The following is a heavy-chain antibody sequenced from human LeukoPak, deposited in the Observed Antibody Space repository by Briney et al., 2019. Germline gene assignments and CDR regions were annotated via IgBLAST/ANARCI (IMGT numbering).Heavy chain of an antibody. V-gene: IGHV4-34*01. J-gene: IGHJ4*02. CDR1: GGSVSGYY. CDR3: PRRLYDYLWGSYRYTFFFYY. CDR2: INHSGST. D-gene: IGHD3-16*02. Sequence: PGGTLSLTCAAYGGSVSGYYLSWIRQAPGKGLEWISDINHSGSTNYDASVKSRVTISVDTSKNQFSLKLRSVTAADTAVYYCPRRLYDYLWGSYRYTFFFYYWGQGTLVTVSS.